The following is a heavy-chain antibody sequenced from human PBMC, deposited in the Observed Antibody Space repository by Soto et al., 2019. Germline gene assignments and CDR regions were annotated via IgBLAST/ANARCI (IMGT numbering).Heavy chain of an antibody. CDR2: IYLGGSI. CDR1: GGSISSGY. V-gene: IGHV4-4*08. CDR3: SREGLRETGLLVA. Sequence: SETLSLTCSVSGGSISSGYWTWIRLPPGKGLEWIGYIYLGGSIKYNPSLESRVTISLDNFKNQFSLTLTSVSAADTGMYYCSREGLRETGLLVAWGQGTPVTVSS. D-gene: IGHD3-10*01. J-gene: IGHJ4*02.